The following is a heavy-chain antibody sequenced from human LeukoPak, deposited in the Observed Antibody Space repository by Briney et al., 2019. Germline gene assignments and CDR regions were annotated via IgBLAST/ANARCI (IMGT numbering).Heavy chain of an antibody. CDR2: ISTGGAAT. CDR1: GFTFTNYA. V-gene: IGHV3-23*01. CDR3: ATSRA. Sequence: GGSLRLSCAASGFTFTNYAMIWVRQAPGKGLEWVSTISTGGAATSYADSVKGRFTISRDDSKDTLYLQMNSLRADDTAVYYCATSRAWGQGTLVTVSS. J-gene: IGHJ5*02.